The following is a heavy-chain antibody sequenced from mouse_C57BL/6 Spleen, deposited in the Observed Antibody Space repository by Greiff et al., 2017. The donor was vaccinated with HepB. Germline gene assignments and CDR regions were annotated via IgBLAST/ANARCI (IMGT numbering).Heavy chain of an antibody. Sequence: QVHVKQSGAELVRPGASVKLSCKASGYTFTDYYINWVKQRPGQGLEWIARIYPGSGNTYYNEKFKGKATLTAEKSSSTAYMQLSSLTSEDSAVYFCARQGYYGSRHFDYWGQGTTLTVSS. V-gene: IGHV1-76*01. J-gene: IGHJ2*01. CDR2: IYPGSGNT. CDR3: ARQGYYGSRHFDY. CDR1: GYTFTDYY. D-gene: IGHD1-1*01.